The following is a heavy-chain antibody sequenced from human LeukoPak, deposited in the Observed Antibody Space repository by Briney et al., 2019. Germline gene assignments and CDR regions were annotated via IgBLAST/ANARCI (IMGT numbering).Heavy chain of an antibody. CDR2: INHSGST. V-gene: IGHV4-34*01. J-gene: IGHJ3*02. CDR3: ARGKLGCCSSTSCYKRAFDI. D-gene: IGHD2-2*02. Sequence: PSETLSLTCAVYGGSFSGYYWSWIRQPPGKGLEWIGEINHSGSTNYNPSLKSRVTISVDTSKNQFSLKLSSVTAADTAVYYCARGKLGCCSSTSCYKRAFDIWGQGTMVTVSS. CDR1: GGSFSGYY.